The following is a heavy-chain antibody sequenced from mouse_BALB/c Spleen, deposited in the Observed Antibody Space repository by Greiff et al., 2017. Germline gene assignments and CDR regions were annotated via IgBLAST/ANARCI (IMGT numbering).Heavy chain of an antibody. D-gene: IGHD2-1*01. CDR2: IRNKANGYTT. Sequence: EVQGVESGGGLVQPGGSLRLSCATSGFTFTDYYVSWVRQPPGKALEWLGFIRNKANGYTTEYSASVKGRFTISRDNSQSILYLQMNTLRAEDSATYYCARDGYGNPFAYWGQGTLVTVSA. CDR1: GFTFTDYY. CDR3: ARDGYGNPFAY. J-gene: IGHJ3*01. V-gene: IGHV7-3*02.